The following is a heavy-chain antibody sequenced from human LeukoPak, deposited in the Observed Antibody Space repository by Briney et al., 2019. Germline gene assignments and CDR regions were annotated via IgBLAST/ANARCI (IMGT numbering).Heavy chain of an antibody. Sequence: SETLSLTCAVYGGSFSGYYWIWIRQPPGKGLEWIGEINHSGSTNYNPSLKSRVTISVDTSKNQFSLKLSSVTAADTAVYYCAGEYYYDSSGYYRWGQGTLVTVSS. CDR3: AGEYYYDSSGYYR. J-gene: IGHJ4*02. CDR1: GGSFSGYY. CDR2: INHSGST. V-gene: IGHV4-34*01. D-gene: IGHD3-22*01.